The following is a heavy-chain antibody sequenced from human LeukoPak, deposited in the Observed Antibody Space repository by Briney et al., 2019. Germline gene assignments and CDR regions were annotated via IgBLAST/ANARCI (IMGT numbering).Heavy chain of an antibody. Sequence: SVKVSCKASGGTFGSYAISWVRQAPGQGLEWMGGIIPIFGTANYAQKFQGRVTITTDESTSTAYMELSSLRSEDTAVYYCARDYGDYVGYYYMDVWGKGTTVTVSS. CDR1: GGTFGSYA. V-gene: IGHV1-69*05. CDR2: IIPIFGTA. J-gene: IGHJ6*03. D-gene: IGHD4-17*01. CDR3: ARDYGDYVGYYYMDV.